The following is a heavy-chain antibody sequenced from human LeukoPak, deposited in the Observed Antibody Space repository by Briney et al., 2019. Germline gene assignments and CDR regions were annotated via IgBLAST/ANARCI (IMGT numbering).Heavy chain of an antibody. D-gene: IGHD3-3*01. CDR2: IYYSGST. CDR1: GGSISSGGYY. J-gene: IGHJ5*02. V-gene: IGHV4-31*03. Sequence: SQTLSLTCTVSGGSISSGGYYWSWIRQHPGKGLEWIGYIYYSGSTYYNPSLKSRVTISVDTSKNQFSLKLSSVTAADTAVYYCARAMSGYYTYLPPRFDPWGQGTLVTVSS. CDR3: ARAMSGYYTYLPPRFDP.